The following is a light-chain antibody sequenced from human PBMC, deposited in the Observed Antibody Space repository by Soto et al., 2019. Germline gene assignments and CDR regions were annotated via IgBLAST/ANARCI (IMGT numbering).Light chain of an antibody. CDR3: QSYDSSLSGRG. J-gene: IGLJ3*02. CDR1: SFNIGAGYD. CDR2: GNS. Sequence: QLVLTQPPSVSGAPGQRVTISCTGSSFNIGAGYDVHWYQQLPGTAPKLLIYGNSNRPSGVPDRFSGSKSGTSASLAITGLQAEDEADYYCQSYDSSLSGRGFGGGTKVTVL. V-gene: IGLV1-40*01.